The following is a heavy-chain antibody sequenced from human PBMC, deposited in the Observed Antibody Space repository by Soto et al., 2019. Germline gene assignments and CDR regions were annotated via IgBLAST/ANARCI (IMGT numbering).Heavy chain of an antibody. CDR3: ARDSPPADY. Sequence: ASVKVSCKASGYIFASYATSWVRQAPGQGLEWMGWISAYNGNTNYAQKLQGRVTMTTDTSTSTAYMELRSLRSDDTAVYYCARDSPPADYWGQGTLVTVSS. V-gene: IGHV1-18*01. CDR1: GYIFASYA. J-gene: IGHJ4*02. CDR2: ISAYNGNT.